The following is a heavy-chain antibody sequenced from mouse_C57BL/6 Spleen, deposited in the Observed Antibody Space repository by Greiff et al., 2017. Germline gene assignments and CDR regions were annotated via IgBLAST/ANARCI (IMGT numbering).Heavy chain of an antibody. CDR1: GFNIKDYY. CDR2: IDPEDGET. D-gene: IGHD1-1*01. Sequence: EVKLMESGAELVKPGASVKLSCTASGFNIKDYYMHWVKQRTEQGLEWIGRIDPEDGETKYAPKFQGKATITADTSSNTAYLQLSSLTSEDAAVYYCASLYYYGSSRAFDYWGQGTTLTVSS. V-gene: IGHV14-2*01. CDR3: ASLYYYGSSRAFDY. J-gene: IGHJ2*01.